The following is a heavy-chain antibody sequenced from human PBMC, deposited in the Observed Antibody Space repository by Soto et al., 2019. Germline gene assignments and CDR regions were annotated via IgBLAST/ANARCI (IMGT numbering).Heavy chain of an antibody. CDR2: IYYSGST. CDR3: ARQARDGYNPGHFQH. V-gene: IGHV4-61*01. Sequence: PSETLSLTCTVSGGSVSSSCYYWSWIRRPPGKGLEWIGYIYYSGSTKYNPSLESRVTISADMSKSQFSLRLTSVTAADTAVYYCARQARDGYNPGHFQHWGQGTLVTVSS. CDR1: GGSVSSSCYY. J-gene: IGHJ1*01. D-gene: IGHD5-12*01.